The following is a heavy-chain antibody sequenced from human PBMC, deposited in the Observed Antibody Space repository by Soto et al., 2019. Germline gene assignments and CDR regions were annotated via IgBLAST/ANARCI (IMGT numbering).Heavy chain of an antibody. J-gene: IGHJ6*02. Sequence: SETLSLTCTVSGGSISIYYWSWIRQPPGKGLEWIGYIYYSGSTNYNPSLKSRVTISVDTSKNQFSLKLSSVTAADTAVYYCARDTPEDLGPYYYGMDVWGQGTTVTV. CDR1: GGSISIYY. V-gene: IGHV4-59*01. CDR2: IYYSGST. CDR3: ARDTPEDLGPYYYGMDV.